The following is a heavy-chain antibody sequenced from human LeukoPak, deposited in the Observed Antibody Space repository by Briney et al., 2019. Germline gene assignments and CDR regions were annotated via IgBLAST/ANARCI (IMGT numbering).Heavy chain of an antibody. D-gene: IGHD2-2*02. Sequence: PGRSLRLSCAASGFTFSSYAMHWVRQAPGKGLEWVAVISYDGRNKYYADSVKGRFTISRDNSKNTLYLQMNSLRAEDTAVYYCAKGLYCSSTSCYMGHDAFDIWGQGTMVTVSS. CDR3: AKGLYCSSTSCYMGHDAFDI. V-gene: IGHV3-30-3*01. J-gene: IGHJ3*02. CDR2: ISYDGRNK. CDR1: GFTFSSYA.